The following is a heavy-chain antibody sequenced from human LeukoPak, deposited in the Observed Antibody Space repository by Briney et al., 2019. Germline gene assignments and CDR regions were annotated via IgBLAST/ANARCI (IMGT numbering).Heavy chain of an antibody. CDR1: GFTFSSYA. V-gene: IGHV3-23*01. D-gene: IGHD6-6*01. CDR3: AKPFGSSLKGYYFDY. Sequence: GESLRLSCAATGFTFSSYAMSWVRQAPGKGLEWVSAISGSGGSTYYADSVKGRFTISRDNSKNTLYLQMNSLRAEDTAVYYCAKPFGSSLKGYYFDYWGQGTLVTVSS. CDR2: ISGSGGST. J-gene: IGHJ4*02.